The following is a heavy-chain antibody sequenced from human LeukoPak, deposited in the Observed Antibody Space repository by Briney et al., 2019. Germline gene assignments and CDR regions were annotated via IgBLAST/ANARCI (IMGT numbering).Heavy chain of an antibody. V-gene: IGHV3-48*03. D-gene: IGHD2-21*02. Sequence: GGSLRLSCAASGFTFSTYEMNLVRQASGKGLEWVSYISSSGSTIYYADSVKGRFTISRDNSKNTLYLQMNSLRAEDTAVYYCAKGVKHIVVVTAQHYFDYWGQGTLVTVSS. CDR2: ISSSGSTI. CDR1: GFTFSTYE. J-gene: IGHJ4*02. CDR3: AKGVKHIVVVTAQHYFDY.